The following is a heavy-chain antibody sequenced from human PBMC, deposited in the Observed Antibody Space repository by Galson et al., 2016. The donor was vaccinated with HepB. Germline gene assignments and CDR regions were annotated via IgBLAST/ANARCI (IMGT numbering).Heavy chain of an antibody. CDR2: INWNSGVT. V-gene: IGHV3-9*01. J-gene: IGHJ1*01. D-gene: IGHD3-22*01. Sequence: SLRLSCAASGFTFEDYAMHWVRQFPGKGLEWVSGINWNSGVTDYADSVKGRFTISRDNAKNSLYLQMNSLRPEDTAFYYCTKDFYSSGPEYFHHWGQGTPVTVSS. CDR3: TKDFYSSGPEYFHH. CDR1: GFTFEDYA.